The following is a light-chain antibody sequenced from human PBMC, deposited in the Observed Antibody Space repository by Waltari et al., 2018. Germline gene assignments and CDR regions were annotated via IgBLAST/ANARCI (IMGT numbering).Light chain of an antibody. V-gene: IGKV1-39*01. CDR3: QQSYSTPWT. Sequence: DIQMTQSTSSLSASIGDRVTITCPASQSISSYLNWYQQKPGKAPNPLIYAASSLQSGVPSRFSGSRSGTDFTLTISSLQPEDCATYYCQQSYSTPWTFGQGTKVEIK. CDR2: AAS. CDR1: QSISSY. J-gene: IGKJ1*01.